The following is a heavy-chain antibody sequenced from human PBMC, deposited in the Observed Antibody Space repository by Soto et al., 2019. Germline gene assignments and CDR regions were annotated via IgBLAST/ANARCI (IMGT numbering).Heavy chain of an antibody. CDR1: GYTFTSYY. Sequence: EASVKVSCKASGYTFTSYYMHWVRQAPGQGLEWMGIINPSGGSTSYAQKFQGRVTMTRDTSTSTVYMELSSLRSEDTAVYYCARVVRDSSSWPNLYYYYYYGMDVWGQGTTVTVSS. CDR2: INPSGGST. CDR3: ARVVRDSSSWPNLYYYYYYGMDV. V-gene: IGHV1-46*01. J-gene: IGHJ6*02. D-gene: IGHD6-13*01.